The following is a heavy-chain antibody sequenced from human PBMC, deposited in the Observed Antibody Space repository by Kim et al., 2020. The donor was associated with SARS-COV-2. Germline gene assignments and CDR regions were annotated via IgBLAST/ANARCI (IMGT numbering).Heavy chain of an antibody. J-gene: IGHJ4*02. CDR2: TT. Sequence: TTDYAETVKGRFSISKDDSKNTLFRQMNSLKTEDEVVYFCTKYDSGSFAYWGQGTLVTVSS. CDR3: TKYDSGSFAY. D-gene: IGHD3-10*01. V-gene: IGHV3-15*01.